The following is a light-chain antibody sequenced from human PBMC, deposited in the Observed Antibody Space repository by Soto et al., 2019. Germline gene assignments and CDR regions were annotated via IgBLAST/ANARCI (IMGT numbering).Light chain of an antibody. V-gene: IGKV3-20*01. Sequence: EKGLSRCSGNQYLSPGERATLSCRASQSVSSNYLAWYQQKPGQAPRPLIYGASSRATGIPDRFSGSGAGTDFTLTISRLESGDFAVYYCQQYGSSPGTFGQGTKVDSK. CDR3: QQYGSSPGT. J-gene: IGKJ1*01. CDR2: GAS. CDR1: QSVSSNY.